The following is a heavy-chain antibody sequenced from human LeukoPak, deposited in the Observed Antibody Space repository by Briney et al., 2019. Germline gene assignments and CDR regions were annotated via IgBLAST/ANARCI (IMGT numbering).Heavy chain of an antibody. CDR3: AKEIGAARPRYYFDY. CDR2: IRYDGSNK. J-gene: IGHJ4*02. Sequence: GRSLRLSXAASGFSFSSYGMHWVRQAPGKGLEWVTFIRYDGSNKYYADSVKGRFTISRDNSKNTLYLQMNSLRAEDTAVYYCAKEIGAARPRYYFDYWGQGTLVTVSS. CDR1: GFSFSSYG. D-gene: IGHD6-6*01. V-gene: IGHV3-30*02.